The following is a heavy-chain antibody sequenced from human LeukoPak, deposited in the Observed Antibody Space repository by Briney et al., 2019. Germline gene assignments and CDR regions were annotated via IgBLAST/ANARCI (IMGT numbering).Heavy chain of an antibody. CDR2: ISYDGSNK. J-gene: IGHJ4*02. CDR3: ARGFIYGDHYFDY. D-gene: IGHD4-17*01. Sequence: GGSLRLSCAASGFTFDDDAMHWVRQAPGKGLEWVAVISYDGSNKYYADSVKGRFTISRDNSKNTLYLQMNSLRAEDTAVYYCARGFIYGDHYFDYWGQGTLVTVSS. CDR1: GFTFDDDA. V-gene: IGHV3-30-3*01.